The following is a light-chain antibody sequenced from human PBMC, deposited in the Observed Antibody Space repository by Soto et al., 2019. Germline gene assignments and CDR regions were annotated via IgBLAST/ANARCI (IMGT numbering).Light chain of an antibody. Sequence: QSALTQPASVSGSPGQSITISCTGTSSDVGGYSYVSWYQQHPGKAPKLMIYDVSNRPSGVSNRFSGSKSGNTASLTISGLQAEDAADYYSRYYRSSSIVVFGGGTKVTVL. V-gene: IGLV2-14*01. CDR3: RYYRSSSIVV. CDR2: DVS. J-gene: IGLJ2*01. CDR1: SSDVGGYSY.